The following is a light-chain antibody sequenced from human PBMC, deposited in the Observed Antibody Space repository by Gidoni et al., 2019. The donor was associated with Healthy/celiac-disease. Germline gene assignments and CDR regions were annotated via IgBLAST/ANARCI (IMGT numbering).Light chain of an antibody. CDR1: SANIGSNY. CDR3: AAWDDSLSVV. J-gene: IGLJ2*01. Sequence: RVTISGSGSSANIGSNYVYCYQQLPGTAPNLLISRNNQRPSGVPDRFSCSKSGTSASLAISGLRSEDEADYYCAAWDDSLSVVFGGGTTLTVL. V-gene: IGLV1-47*01. CDR2: RNN.